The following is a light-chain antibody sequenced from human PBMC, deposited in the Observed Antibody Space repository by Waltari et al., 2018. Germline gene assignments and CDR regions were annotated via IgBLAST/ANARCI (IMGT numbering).Light chain of an antibody. CDR1: SQHNSNA. J-gene: IGLJ3*02. Sequence: QLVLTQSPSASASLGASVQLTCTLCSQHNSNAIAWHQQQPPRGPRELVKVNRDGSHRKGDHIPAGSSGSSSGAVRYLTISILQAEEEADDYCQAGVHVTWVFGGGTKLTVL. V-gene: IGLV4-69*01. CDR3: QAGVHVTWV. CDR2: VNRDGSH.